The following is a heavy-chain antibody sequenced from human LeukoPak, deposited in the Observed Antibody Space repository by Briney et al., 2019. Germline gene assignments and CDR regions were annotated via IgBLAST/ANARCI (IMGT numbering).Heavy chain of an antibody. Sequence: GGSLRLSCAASGFTFSNYGMSWVRQAPGKGLEWVSAIGVSGGDTYYADSVKGRFTISRDNAKNSLYLQMNSLRAEDTAVYYCARLRGYSYGSDFDYWGQGTLVTVSS. CDR1: GFTFSNYG. CDR2: IGVSGGDT. D-gene: IGHD5-18*01. V-gene: IGHV3-23*01. CDR3: ARLRGYSYGSDFDY. J-gene: IGHJ4*02.